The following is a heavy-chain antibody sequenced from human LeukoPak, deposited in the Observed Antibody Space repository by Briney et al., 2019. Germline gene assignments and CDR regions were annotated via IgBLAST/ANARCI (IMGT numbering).Heavy chain of an antibody. CDR1: GFTFSSYP. CDR2: VSGSGNST. D-gene: IGHD2-2*01. J-gene: IGHJ3*01. V-gene: IGHV3-23*01. CDR3: AKGPRCTSTSCYSMGAFDF. Sequence: GGSLRLSCAASGFTFSSYPMNWVRQAPGKGLEWVSAVSGSGNSTHYADSVRGRFTISRDNSKNTLYLQMNSLRGEDTALYYCAKGPRCTSTSCYSMGAFDFWGQGTMVTVSS.